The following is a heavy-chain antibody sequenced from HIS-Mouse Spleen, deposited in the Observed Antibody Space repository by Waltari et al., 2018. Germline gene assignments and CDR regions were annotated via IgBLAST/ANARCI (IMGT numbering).Heavy chain of an antibody. V-gene: IGHV4-39*01. CDR3: ARLGYSSGFNWFDP. J-gene: IGHJ5*02. CDR2: SYYSGRT. D-gene: IGHD6-19*01. CDR1: GGSISSSSYY. Sequence: QLQLQESGPGLVKPSETLSLTCTVSGGSISSSSYYWGWIRQPPGKGLEWIGSSYYSGRTYYNPSLKSLVTISVDTSKNQFSLKLSAVTAAETAVYYCARLGYSSGFNWFDPWGQGTLVTVSS.